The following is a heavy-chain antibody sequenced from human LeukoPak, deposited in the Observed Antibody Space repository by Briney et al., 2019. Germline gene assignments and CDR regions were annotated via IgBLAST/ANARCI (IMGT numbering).Heavy chain of an antibody. CDR3: AREIPSGSYAPDY. Sequence: GGSLRLSCAASGFTSNTYSMNWVRQAPGKGLEWVSYINSGGRAILYADSVKGRFTVSRDNAKNSIYLQMNNLRAEDTAVYYCAREIPSGSYAPDYWGQGTLVTVSS. J-gene: IGHJ4*02. CDR1: GFTSNTYS. D-gene: IGHD1-26*01. CDR2: INSGGRAI. V-gene: IGHV3-48*04.